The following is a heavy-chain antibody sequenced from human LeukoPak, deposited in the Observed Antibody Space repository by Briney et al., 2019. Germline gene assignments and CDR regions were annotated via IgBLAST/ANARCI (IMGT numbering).Heavy chain of an antibody. Sequence: GSLRPSRGALGFTLRSHALSRVRPASGKGLEGVLAICGCGGSPFFADSVKGRFTISRDNSKNTLYLQMNSLRAEDTAVYYCARDAPPSIYCSSTSCWGPSGTKGAFDIWGQGTMVTVSS. J-gene: IGHJ3*02. CDR1: GFTLRSHA. CDR3: ARDAPPSIYCSSTSCWGPSGTKGAFDI. V-gene: IGHV3-23*01. CDR2: ICGCGGSP. D-gene: IGHD2-2*01.